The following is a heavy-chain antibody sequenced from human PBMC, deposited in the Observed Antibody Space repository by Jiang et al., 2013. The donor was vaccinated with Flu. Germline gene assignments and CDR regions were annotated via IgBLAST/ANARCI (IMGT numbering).Heavy chain of an antibody. CDR3: ARFGKVAPYYYYGMDV. J-gene: IGHJ6*02. D-gene: IGHD5-12*01. V-gene: IGHV4-30-2*05. Sequence: RVTISVDTSKNQFSLKLNSVTAADTAVYYCARFGKVAPYYYYGMDVWGQGTTVTVSS.